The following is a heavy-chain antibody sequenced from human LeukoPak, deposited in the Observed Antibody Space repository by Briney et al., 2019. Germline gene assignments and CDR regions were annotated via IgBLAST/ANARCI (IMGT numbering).Heavy chain of an antibody. CDR3: ARDLGSSSWPFDP. D-gene: IGHD6-13*01. J-gene: IGHJ5*02. CDR2: IYYSGST. V-gene: IGHV4-59*01. Sequence: SETLSLTCTVSGGSISSYYWSWIRQPPGKGLEWIGYIYYSGSTNYNPSLKSRVTISVDTSKNQFSLKLSSVTAADTAVYYCARDLGSSSWPFDPWGQGTLVTVSS. CDR1: GGSISSYY.